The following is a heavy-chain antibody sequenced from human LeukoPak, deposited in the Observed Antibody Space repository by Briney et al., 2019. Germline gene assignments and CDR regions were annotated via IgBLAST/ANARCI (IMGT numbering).Heavy chain of an antibody. D-gene: IGHD3-22*01. J-gene: IGHJ6*03. CDR3: ASGLGDDSSGYYYYYYYMDV. V-gene: IGHV3-21*01. CDR1: GFTFSSYS. CDR2: ISSSSSYI. Sequence: GGSLRLSCAASGFTFSSYSMNWVRQAPGEGLEWVSFISSSSSYIYYADSVKGRFTISRDNAKNSLYLQMNSLRAEDTAVYYCASGLGDDSSGYYYYYYYMDVWGKGPTVTVSS.